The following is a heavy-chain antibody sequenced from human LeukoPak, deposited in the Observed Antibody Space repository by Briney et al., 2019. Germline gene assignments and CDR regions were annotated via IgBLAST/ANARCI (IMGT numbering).Heavy chain of an antibody. CDR3: ARVGQWLVDLNWFDP. Sequence: SVKVSCKASGGTFSGYAISWVPQAPGQALEWMGGIIPIFGTANYAQKFQGRVTITADESTSTAYMELSSLRSEDTAVYYCARVGQWLVDLNWFDPWGQGTLVTVSS. CDR1: GGTFSGYA. V-gene: IGHV1-69*13. J-gene: IGHJ5*02. CDR2: IIPIFGTA. D-gene: IGHD6-19*01.